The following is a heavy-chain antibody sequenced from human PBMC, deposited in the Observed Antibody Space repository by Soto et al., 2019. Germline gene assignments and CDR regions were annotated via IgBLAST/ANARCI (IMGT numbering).Heavy chain of an antibody. Sequence: GASVKVSCKASGYTFASYTLHWVRQAPGQRFEWLGWISAGNGNTKSSQKFQDRVTFDRNTSASTVSMELNSLRSEDTAIYYCASVPMDPPPAIFSYESWGQGSLVTVSS. CDR2: ISAGNGNT. J-gene: IGHJ5*02. CDR3: ASVPMDPPPAIFSYES. CDR1: GYTFASYT. V-gene: IGHV1-3*01. D-gene: IGHD3-3*01.